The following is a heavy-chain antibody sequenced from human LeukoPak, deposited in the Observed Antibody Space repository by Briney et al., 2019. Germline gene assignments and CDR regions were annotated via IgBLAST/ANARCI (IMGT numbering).Heavy chain of an antibody. CDR3: ARSKSSSWYFDY. CDR1: RDSISSYY. Sequence: SETLSLTCTVSRDSISSYYWSWIRQPPGKGLEWIGYIYYSGSTNYNPSLKSRVTISVDTSKNQFSLKLSSVTAADTAVYYCARSKSSSWYFDYWGQGTLVTVSS. CDR2: IYYSGST. V-gene: IGHV4-59*08. J-gene: IGHJ4*02. D-gene: IGHD6-13*01.